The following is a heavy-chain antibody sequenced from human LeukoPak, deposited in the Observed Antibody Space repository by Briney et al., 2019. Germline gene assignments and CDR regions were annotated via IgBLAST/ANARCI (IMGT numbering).Heavy chain of an antibody. CDR3: ARDRGTSGSLDAFDI. V-gene: IGHV3-48*04. CDR1: GFTFSSYS. Sequence: GSLRLSCAASGFTFSSYSMNWVRQAPGKGLEWVSYITSGSSTIYYADSVKGRFTISRDNAKKSLYLQMNSLRAEDTAVYYCARDRGTSGSLDAFDIWGQGTMVTVSS. J-gene: IGHJ3*02. CDR2: ITSGSSTI. D-gene: IGHD1-26*01.